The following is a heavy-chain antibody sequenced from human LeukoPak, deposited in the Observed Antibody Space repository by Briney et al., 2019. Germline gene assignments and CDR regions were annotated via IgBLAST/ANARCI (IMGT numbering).Heavy chain of an antibody. Sequence: GASVKISCKASGYTFTGHFIYWVRQAPGQGLEWMGWINPNSGGTNNPQKFQGRVTMTRDTSISTAYMELSRLRSDDTAVYYCARDSGSGSSVWFDPWGQGTLVTVSS. CDR3: ARDSGSGSSVWFDP. CDR1: GYTFTGHF. J-gene: IGHJ5*02. V-gene: IGHV1-2*02. CDR2: INPNSGGT. D-gene: IGHD3-10*01.